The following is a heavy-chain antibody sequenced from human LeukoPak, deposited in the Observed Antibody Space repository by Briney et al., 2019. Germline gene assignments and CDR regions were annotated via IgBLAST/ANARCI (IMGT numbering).Heavy chain of an antibody. V-gene: IGHV3-23*01. CDR2: ISGSGGST. CDR1: GFTFSSYA. D-gene: IGHD6-13*01. Sequence: GSLRLSCAASGFTFSSYAMSWVRQAPGKGLEWVSAISGSGGSTYYADSVKGRFTISRDNAKNSLYLQMDSLRAEDAAVYYCARGIATAGYYYYGMDVWGQGTTVTVSS. CDR3: ARGIATAGYYYYGMDV. J-gene: IGHJ6*02.